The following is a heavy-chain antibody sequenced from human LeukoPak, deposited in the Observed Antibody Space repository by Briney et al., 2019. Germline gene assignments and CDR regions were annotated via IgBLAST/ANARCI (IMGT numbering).Heavy chain of an antibody. V-gene: IGHV3-7*04. J-gene: IGHJ4*02. Sequence: GRSLRLSCAASGFTFRTYGMNWVRQAPGKGLEWVANIKNDGSEDHYVSSVEGRFTISRDNNKNSLYLQLNSLRPEDTAVYYCVRGRSAIDYWGQGTRVTVSS. CDR3: VRGRSAIDY. CDR1: GFTFRTYG. CDR2: IKNDGSED.